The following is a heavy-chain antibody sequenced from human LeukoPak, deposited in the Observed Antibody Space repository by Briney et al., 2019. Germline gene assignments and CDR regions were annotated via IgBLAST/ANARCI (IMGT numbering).Heavy chain of an antibody. CDR1: GVTFRRYW. J-gene: IGHJ4*02. Sequence: VGTLRLSCAASGVTFRRYWMRGVCETPEEGVWSVSRIYIEGSRTSSAESARGGFTISTDNAKNTLSLHITSLRARATPVYYFVRLYCISTSCLEVNWGEGTLVTVSS. V-gene: IGHV3-74*01. D-gene: IGHD2-2*01. CDR2: IYIEGSRT. CDR3: VRLYCISTSCLEVN.